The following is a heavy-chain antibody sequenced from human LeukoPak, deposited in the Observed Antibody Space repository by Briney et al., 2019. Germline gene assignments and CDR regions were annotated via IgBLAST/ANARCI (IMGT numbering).Heavy chain of an antibody. Sequence: SETLSLTCTVSGGSISNTNYYWGWIRQPPGKGLEWIGSIYYSGSTYYNPSLKSRVTISVDTSRNQFSLNLSSVTAADTAVYYRARYDSSGYYTLRLWFDPWGQGTLVTVSS. D-gene: IGHD3-22*01. V-gene: IGHV4-39*07. CDR3: ARYDSSGYYTLRLWFDP. CDR2: IYYSGST. CDR1: GGSISNTNYY. J-gene: IGHJ5*02.